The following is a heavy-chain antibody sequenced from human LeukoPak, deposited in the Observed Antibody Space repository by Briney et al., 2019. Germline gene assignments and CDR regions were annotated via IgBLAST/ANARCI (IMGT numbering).Heavy chain of an antibody. CDR2: IHISGNT. Sequence: SETLSLNCTVSGGSISTYYWRWIRQPAGKGLEGNGRIHISGNTDYNPSLESRVTMSVHTSKNQFSLKLTSVTAADTAVYYCAREGSMTARPFVSIDYWGQGTLVTVSS. J-gene: IGHJ4*02. D-gene: IGHD6-6*01. V-gene: IGHV4-4*07. CDR3: AREGSMTARPFVSIDY. CDR1: GGSISTYY.